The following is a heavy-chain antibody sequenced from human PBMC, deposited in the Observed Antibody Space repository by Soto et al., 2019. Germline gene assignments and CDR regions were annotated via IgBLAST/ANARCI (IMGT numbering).Heavy chain of an antibody. CDR2: ISGYNGNT. CDR1: GYTFTSYG. CDR3: ATELRKRRDCYNWREYYYYYYGMDV. J-gene: IGHJ6*02. D-gene: IGHD2-21*01. Sequence: ASVKVSCKASGYTFTSYGISWVRQAPGQGLEGMGWISGYNGNTNLAQKLQGRGTMTTDTPTSTAFMELRSLRSEDTAVYYCATELRKRRDCYNWREYYYYYYGMDVWGQGTTVTVSS. V-gene: IGHV1-18*01.